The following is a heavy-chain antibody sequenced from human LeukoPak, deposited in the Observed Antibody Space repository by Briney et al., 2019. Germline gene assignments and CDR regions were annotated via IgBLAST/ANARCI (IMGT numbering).Heavy chain of an antibody. D-gene: IGHD3-10*01. J-gene: IGHJ6*03. Sequence: GGSLRLSCAASGFTFSSYSMSWVRQAPGKGLEWVSYISSSISTIYYADSVKGRFTISRDNVKNSLYLQMNSLRAEDTAVYYCAKDSAFYYIDVWGKGTTVIISS. CDR3: AKDSAFYYIDV. CDR2: ISSSISTI. CDR1: GFTFSSYS. V-gene: IGHV3-48*01.